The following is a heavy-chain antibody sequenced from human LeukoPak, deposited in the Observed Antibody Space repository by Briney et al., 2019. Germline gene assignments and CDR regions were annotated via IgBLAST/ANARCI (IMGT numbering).Heavy chain of an antibody. J-gene: IGHJ5*02. CDR3: ATLKPELHWFDP. CDR2: IIPIFGTA. D-gene: IGHD1-7*01. CDR1: GGTFSSYA. V-gene: IGHV1-69*13. Sequence: ASVKVSCKASGGTFSSYAISWVRQAPGQGLEWMGGIIPIFGTANYAQKFQGRVTITADESTSTAYMELSSLRSEDTAVYYCATLKPELHWFDPWGQGTLVTVSS.